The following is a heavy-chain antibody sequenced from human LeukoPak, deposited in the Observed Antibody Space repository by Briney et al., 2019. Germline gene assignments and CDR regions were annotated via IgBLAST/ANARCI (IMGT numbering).Heavy chain of an antibody. CDR3: ATPPPKLKHYGDYYWYFDL. CDR2: FDPEDGET. CDR1: GYTLTELS. V-gene: IGHV1-24*01. Sequence: ASVKVSCKVSGYTLTELSMHWVRQAPGKGLEWMGGFDPEDGETIYAQKSQGRVTMTEDTSTDTAYMELSSLRSEDTAVYYCATPPPKLKHYGDYYWYFDLWGRGTLVTVSS. D-gene: IGHD4-17*01. J-gene: IGHJ2*01.